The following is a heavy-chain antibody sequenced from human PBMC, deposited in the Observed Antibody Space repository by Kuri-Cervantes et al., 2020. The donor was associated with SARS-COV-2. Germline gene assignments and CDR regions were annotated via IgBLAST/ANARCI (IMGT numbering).Heavy chain of an antibody. Sequence: GESLKISCAASGFTFSSYWMSWVRQAPGKGLEWVANIKQDGSEKYYVDSVKGRFTISRDNSKNTLYLQMNSLRAEDTAVYYCARAEGYYDILTGHHFDYWGQGTLVTVSS. D-gene: IGHD3-9*01. V-gene: IGHV3-7*01. CDR3: ARAEGYYDILTGHHFDY. CDR2: IKQDGSEK. CDR1: GFTFSSYW. J-gene: IGHJ4*02.